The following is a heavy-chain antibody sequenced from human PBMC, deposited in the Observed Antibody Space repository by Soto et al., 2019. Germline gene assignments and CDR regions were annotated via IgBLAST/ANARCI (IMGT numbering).Heavy chain of an antibody. CDR1: GFTFSSYA. V-gene: IGHV3-23*01. CDR3: AKDRIAVAGTAYGVDV. D-gene: IGHD6-19*01. J-gene: IGHJ6*02. CDR2: ITGSGVST. Sequence: LRLSCSASGFTFSSYAMSWVRQAPGKGLEWVSAITGSGVSTYYADSVKGRFTISRDNSQNTLFLQMNSLRAEDTAIYYCAKDRIAVAGTAYGVDVWGQGTTVTVSS.